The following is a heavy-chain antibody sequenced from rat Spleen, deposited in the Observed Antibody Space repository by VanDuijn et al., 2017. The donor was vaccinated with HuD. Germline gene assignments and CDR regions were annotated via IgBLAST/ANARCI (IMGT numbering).Heavy chain of an antibody. V-gene: IGHV5S23*01. CDR3: ARGEGDC. CDR1: DFTFSHYY. D-gene: IGHD1-11*01. J-gene: IGHJ2*01. CDR2: ISTGGGNT. Sequence: EVQLVESGGGLVQPGRSLKLSCAASDFTFSHYYMAWVRQGPTEGLEWVASISTGGGNTFYRDSVKGRFIISRDNAKSSLYLQMNSLKSEDTATYYCARGEGDCWGQGVMVTVSS.